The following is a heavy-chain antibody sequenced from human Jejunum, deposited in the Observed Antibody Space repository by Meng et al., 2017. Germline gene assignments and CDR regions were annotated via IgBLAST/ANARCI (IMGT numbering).Heavy chain of an antibody. Sequence: EVQLVESGGGLVNPGGSLRLSCAASGPIFSDAWMSWVRQAPGKGLEWVGRIIGTNGGGTAVYAAPVKGRFSVSRDNAKNTFYLQLNDLRAEDTAVYYCAREGYTGSCDYWGPGILVTVSS. CDR1: GPIFSDAW. CDR2: IIGTNGGGTA. V-gene: IGHV3-15*01. CDR3: AREGYTGSCDY. J-gene: IGHJ4*01. D-gene: IGHD1-26*01.